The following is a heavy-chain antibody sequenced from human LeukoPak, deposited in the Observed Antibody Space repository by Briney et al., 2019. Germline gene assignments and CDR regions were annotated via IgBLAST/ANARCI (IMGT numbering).Heavy chain of an antibody. Sequence: PSETLSLTCTVSGGSISSSSYYWGWIRQPPGKGLGWIGSIYYTGSTYYNPSLKSRVTISVDTSKNQFSLKLCSVTAADTAVYYCASSNTVVVVVATQFDYWGQGTLVTVSS. J-gene: IGHJ4*02. V-gene: IGHV4-39*01. CDR3: ASSNTVVVVVATQFDY. CDR1: GGSISSSSYY. D-gene: IGHD2-15*01. CDR2: IYYTGST.